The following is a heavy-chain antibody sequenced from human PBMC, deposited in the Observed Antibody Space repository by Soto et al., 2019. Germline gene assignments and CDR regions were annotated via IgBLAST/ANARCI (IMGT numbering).Heavy chain of an antibody. J-gene: IGHJ4*02. D-gene: IGHD6-13*01. Sequence: PGGSLRLSCVASGCNFSSYVINWLRQAPGKGLEWVSGISGSGGSTYYADSVKGRFTISRDNSKNTLYLQMNSLRAEDTAVYYCAKVKRAGPFDYWGQGTLVTVSS. CDR1: GCNFSSYV. CDR3: AKVKRAGPFDY. CDR2: ISGSGGST. V-gene: IGHV3-23*01.